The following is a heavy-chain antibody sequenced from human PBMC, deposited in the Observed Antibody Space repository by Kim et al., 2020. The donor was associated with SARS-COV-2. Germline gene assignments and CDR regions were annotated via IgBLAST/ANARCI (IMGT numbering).Heavy chain of an antibody. Sequence: TYCAESVEGRFTISRDNSKNVLYLDMKSLKSEDTALYFCTKAGYSSSWFANWGQGTPVTVSS. J-gene: IGHJ4*02. V-gene: IGHV3-43*01. D-gene: IGHD6-13*01. CDR2: T. CDR3: TKAGYSSSWFAN.